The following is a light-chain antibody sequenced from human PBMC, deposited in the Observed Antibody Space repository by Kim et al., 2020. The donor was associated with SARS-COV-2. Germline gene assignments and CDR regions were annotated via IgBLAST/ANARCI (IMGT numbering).Light chain of an antibody. CDR3: QQFGDPWK. J-gene: IGKJ1*01. CDR2: GAT. Sequence: GERATNTSRTGQPVNSRELGWNQQKAGQAHRQLIHGATSRATGSPDRFSGSGSGTDFTLTISRLEPEDLAVYYCQQFGDPWKFGQGNKVDIK. V-gene: IGKV3-20*01. CDR1: QPVNSRE.